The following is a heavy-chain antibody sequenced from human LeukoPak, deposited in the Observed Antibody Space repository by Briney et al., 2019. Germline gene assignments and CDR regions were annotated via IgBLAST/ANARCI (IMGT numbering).Heavy chain of an antibody. CDR2: IKQDGSEK. J-gene: IGHJ4*02. CDR1: GFTFSSYW. CDR3: ARVVGSGSYPFDY. V-gene: IGHV3-7*01. Sequence: GGSLRLSCAASGFTFSSYWMSWVRQAPGKGLEWVANIKQDGSEKYYVDSVKGRFTISRDNAKNSLYLQMNSLRAEDTAVYYCARVVGSGSYPFDYWGQGTLVTVSS. D-gene: IGHD3-10*01.